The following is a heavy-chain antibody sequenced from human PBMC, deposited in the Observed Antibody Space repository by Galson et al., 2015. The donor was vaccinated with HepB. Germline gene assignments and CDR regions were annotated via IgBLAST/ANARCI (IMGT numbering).Heavy chain of an antibody. D-gene: IGHD4-17*01. CDR3: ARIRISCPEIYGDYPRCSYGMDV. Sequence: SVKVSCKASGGTFSSYAISWVRQAPGQGLEWMGGIIPIFGTANYAQKFQGRVTITADESTSTAYMELSSLRSEDTAVYYCARIRISCPEIYGDYPRCSYGMDVWGQRTTVTVSS. CDR2: IIPIFGTA. J-gene: IGHJ6*02. CDR1: GGTFSSYA. V-gene: IGHV1-69*13.